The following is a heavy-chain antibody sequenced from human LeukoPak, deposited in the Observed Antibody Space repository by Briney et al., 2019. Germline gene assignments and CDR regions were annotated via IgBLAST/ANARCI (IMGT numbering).Heavy chain of an antibody. J-gene: IGHJ5*02. Sequence: SGTLSLTCAVSGGSISSGGYSWSWIRQPPGKGLEWIGYIYHSGSTYYNPSLKSRVTISVDRSKNQFSLKLSSVTAADTAVYYCARGGIAARPNWFDPWGQGTLVTVSS. D-gene: IGHD6-6*01. CDR3: ARGGIAARPNWFDP. CDR1: GGSISSGGYS. CDR2: IYHSGST. V-gene: IGHV4-30-2*01.